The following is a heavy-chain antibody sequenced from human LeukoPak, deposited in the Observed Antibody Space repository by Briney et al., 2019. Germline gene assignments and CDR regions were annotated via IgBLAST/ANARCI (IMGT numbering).Heavy chain of an antibody. CDR2: ISSSGDNT. J-gene: IGHJ4*02. V-gene: IGHV3-23*01. Sequence: GGSLRLSCAASGFTFSSYAMSCVRQAPGKGLEWVSSISSSGDNTYYADSVKGRFTISRDNSKNTLYLQMSSLRVEDTAVYYCAKRDRPCSGDCSAPYYFDYWGQGTLVTVSS. CDR1: GFTFSSYA. CDR3: AKRDRPCSGDCSAPYYFDY. D-gene: IGHD2-21*02.